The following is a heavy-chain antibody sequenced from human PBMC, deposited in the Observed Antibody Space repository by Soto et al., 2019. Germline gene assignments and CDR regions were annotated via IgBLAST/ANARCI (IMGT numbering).Heavy chain of an antibody. CDR2: IIPIFGTA. CDR1: GGTFSSYA. CDR3: ARDLPGDFPANGDYYYYYGMDV. J-gene: IGHJ6*02. D-gene: IGHD3-16*01. Sequence: SVKVSCKASGGTFSSYAISWVRQAPGQGLEWMGGIIPIFGTANYAQKFQGRVTITADESTSTAYMELSSLRSEDTAVYYCARDLPGDFPANGDYYYYYGMDVWGQGTTVTVSS. V-gene: IGHV1-69*13.